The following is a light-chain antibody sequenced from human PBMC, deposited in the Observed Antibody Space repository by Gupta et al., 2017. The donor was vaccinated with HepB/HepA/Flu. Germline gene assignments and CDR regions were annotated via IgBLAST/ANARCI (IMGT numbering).Light chain of an antibody. CDR3: QHYSSLPLT. CDR2: GAS. J-gene: IGKJ4*01. Sequence: EIVFTQSPDTPSLSPGDRATLSCLASQSVSSNYLAWYQQRPGQAPRLLIYGASSRATGIPDRFSGSGSGTDFTLTISILEPEDFAVYYCQHYSSLPLTFGGGTKVEIK. V-gene: IGKV3-20*01. CDR1: QSVSSNY.